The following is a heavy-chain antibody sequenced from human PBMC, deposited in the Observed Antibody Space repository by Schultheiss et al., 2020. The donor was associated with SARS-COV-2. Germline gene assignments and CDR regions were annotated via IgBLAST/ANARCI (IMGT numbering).Heavy chain of an antibody. D-gene: IGHD2-15*01. CDR3: ARGSNAGYCSGGSCYSGEYFQH. J-gene: IGHJ1*01. V-gene: IGHV4-59*01. Sequence: LETLSLTCTVSGGSISSYYWSWIRQPPGKGLEWIGYIYYIGSTNYNPSLRSRVTISVDTSKNQFSLKLSSVTAADTAVYYCARGSNAGYCSGGSCYSGEYFQHWGQGTLVTVSS. CDR2: IYYIGST. CDR1: GGSISSYY.